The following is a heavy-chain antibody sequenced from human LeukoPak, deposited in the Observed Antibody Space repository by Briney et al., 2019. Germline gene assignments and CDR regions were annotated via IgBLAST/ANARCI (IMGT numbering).Heavy chain of an antibody. CDR1: GFTFSSYD. Sequence: GGSLRLSCAASGFTFSSYDMHWVGQATGKGLECVSAIGTAGDTYYPGSVKGRFTISRENAKNSLYLQMNSLRAGDTAVYYCARDLFGSLSYGMDVWGQGTTVTVSS. V-gene: IGHV3-13*04. D-gene: IGHD3-10*01. CDR3: ARDLFGSLSYGMDV. J-gene: IGHJ6*02. CDR2: IGTAGDT.